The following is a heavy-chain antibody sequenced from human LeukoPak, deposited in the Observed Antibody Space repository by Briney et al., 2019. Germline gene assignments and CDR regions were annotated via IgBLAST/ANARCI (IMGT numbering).Heavy chain of an antibody. D-gene: IGHD6-19*01. Sequence: SETLSLTCTVSGGSISSYYWSWIRQPPGKGLEWIGYIYYTGSTNYNPSLQSRVTISVDTSKNQFSLKLSSVTAADTAVYYCARQPISGYSSGWSDYWGQGTLVTV. CDR3: ARQPISGYSSGWSDY. CDR1: GGSISSYY. CDR2: IYYTGST. J-gene: IGHJ4*02. V-gene: IGHV4-59*08.